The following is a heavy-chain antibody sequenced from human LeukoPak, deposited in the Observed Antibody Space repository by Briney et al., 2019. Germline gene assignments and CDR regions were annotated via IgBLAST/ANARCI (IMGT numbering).Heavy chain of an antibody. D-gene: IGHD2-2*01. CDR3: ARSEYCSSTSCLFDP. V-gene: IGHV3-7*01. CDR2: IKQDGSEK. CDR1: GFTFSSYA. Sequence: GGSLRLSCAASGFTFSSYAMSWVRQAPGKGLEWVANIKQDGSEKYYVDSVKGRFTISRDNAKNSLYLQMNSLRAEDTAVYYCARSEYCSSTSCLFDPWGQGTLITVSS. J-gene: IGHJ5*02.